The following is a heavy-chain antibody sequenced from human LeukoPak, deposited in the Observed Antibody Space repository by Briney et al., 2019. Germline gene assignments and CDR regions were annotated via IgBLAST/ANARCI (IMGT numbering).Heavy chain of an antibody. CDR2: IYYSGST. Sequence: PSETLSLTCTVSGGSISSYYWSWIRQPPGKGLEWIGYIYYSGSTNYNPSLKSRVTISVDTSKNQFSLKLSSVTAADTAVYYCARVVDTAMVAFDYWGQGTLVTVSS. J-gene: IGHJ4*02. CDR1: GGSISSYY. CDR3: ARVVDTAMVAFDY. V-gene: IGHV4-59*01. D-gene: IGHD5-18*01.